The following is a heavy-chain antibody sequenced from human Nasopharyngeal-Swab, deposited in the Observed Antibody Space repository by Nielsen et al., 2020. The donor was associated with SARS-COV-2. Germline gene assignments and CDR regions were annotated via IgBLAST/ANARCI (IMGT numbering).Heavy chain of an antibody. CDR3: AKDLRLDY. Sequence: GESLKISCAASGFTFSSYGMHWVRQAPGKGLEWVAVISYDGSNKYRVDSVKGRFTISRDNSKNTLYLQMNSLRAEDTAVYYCAKDLRLDYWGQGTLVTVSS. J-gene: IGHJ4*02. CDR1: GFTFSSYG. CDR2: ISYDGSNK. D-gene: IGHD6-25*01. V-gene: IGHV3-30*18.